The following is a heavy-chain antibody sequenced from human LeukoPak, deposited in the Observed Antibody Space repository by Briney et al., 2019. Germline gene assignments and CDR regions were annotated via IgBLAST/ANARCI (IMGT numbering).Heavy chain of an antibody. CDR2: ISGSGGST. V-gene: IGHV3-23*01. J-gene: IGHJ1*01. CDR3: AKWQQLAPNTSSAEYFQH. Sequence: GGSLRLSCAASGFTFSSYAMSWVRQAPGKGLEWVSAISGSGGSTYYADSVKGRFTISRDNSKNTLYLQMNSLRAEDTAVYYCAKWQQLAPNTSSAEYFQHWGQGTLVTVSS. D-gene: IGHD6-13*01. CDR1: GFTFSSYA.